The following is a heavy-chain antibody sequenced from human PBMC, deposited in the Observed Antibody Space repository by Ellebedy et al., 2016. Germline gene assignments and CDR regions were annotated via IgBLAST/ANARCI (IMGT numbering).Heavy chain of an antibody. CDR2: LYYDGDDE. CDR3: AKVEAAIMEDAFDI. Sequence: GGSLRLSXAVSGFRFSNYGLYWVRQAPGKGLEWVASLYYDGDDEYYADSVRGRFTISRDNSRNTLYLQLHSLRAEDTAVYFCAKVEAAIMEDAFDIWGQGTMVTVSS. J-gene: IGHJ3*02. V-gene: IGHV3-30*02. CDR1: GFRFSNYG. D-gene: IGHD5-24*01.